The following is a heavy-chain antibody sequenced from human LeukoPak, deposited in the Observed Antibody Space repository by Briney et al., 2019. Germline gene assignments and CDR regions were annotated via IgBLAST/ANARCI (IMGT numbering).Heavy chain of an antibody. CDR3: AIYGLPNLDY. V-gene: IGHV3-64*01. J-gene: IGHJ4*02. Sequence: PGGSLRLSCAASGFTFSSYAMYWVRQAPGKGLEYVSAVSSNGGSTYYANSVKGRFTISRDNSKNTLYLQMGSLRAEDTAVYYCAIYGLPNLDYWGQGTLVTVSS. CDR2: VSSNGGST. D-gene: IGHD4-17*01. CDR1: GFTFSSYA.